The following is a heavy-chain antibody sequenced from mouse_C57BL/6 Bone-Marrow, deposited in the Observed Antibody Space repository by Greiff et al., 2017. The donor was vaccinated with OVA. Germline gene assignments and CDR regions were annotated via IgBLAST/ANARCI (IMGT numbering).Heavy chain of an antibody. CDR2: IDPSDSET. V-gene: IGHV1-52*01. D-gene: IGHD2-1*01. Sequence: QVQLQQSGAELVRPGSSVKLSCKASGYTFTSYWMHWVKQRPIQGLEWIGNIDPSDSETHYNQKFKDKATLTVDKSSSTAYMQLSSLTSEDSAVYYCARRNRLQDYFDYWGQGTTLTVSS. CDR3: ARRNRLQDYFDY. J-gene: IGHJ2*01. CDR1: GYTFTSYW.